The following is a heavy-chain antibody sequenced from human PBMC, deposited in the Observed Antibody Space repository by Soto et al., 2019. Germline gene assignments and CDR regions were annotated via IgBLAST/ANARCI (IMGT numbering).Heavy chain of an antibody. CDR3: AKALGPVAITNWIDP. V-gene: IGHV3-30*18. CDR1: GFAFNDYG. Sequence: QVQLVESGGGVVQPGRSLRLSCAASGFAFNDYGMHWVRQAPGKGLEWVTAISYDGSHTYDADSVRGRFTISRDNSKNTLYLQMNSLRPEDSAVYYCAKALGPVAITNWIDPWGQGTLVTVSS. J-gene: IGHJ5*02. D-gene: IGHD2-2*02. CDR2: ISYDGSHT.